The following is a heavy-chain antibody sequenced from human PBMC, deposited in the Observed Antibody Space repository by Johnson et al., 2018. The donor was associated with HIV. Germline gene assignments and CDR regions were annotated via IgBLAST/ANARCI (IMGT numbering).Heavy chain of an antibody. J-gene: IGHJ3*02. CDR3: ARVLNARPQWALDI. Sequence: VQLVESGGGVVLPGRSLRLSCVASGFTFSTYWMNWVRQAPGKGPQWLANIKHDGSEKYYEDSVKGRFTISRDNAKNALYLQMNSVRAEDTALYFCARVLNARPQWALDIWGQGTMVTVSS. V-gene: IGHV3-7*05. CDR1: GFTFSTYW. CDR2: IKHDGSEK. D-gene: IGHD5-24*01.